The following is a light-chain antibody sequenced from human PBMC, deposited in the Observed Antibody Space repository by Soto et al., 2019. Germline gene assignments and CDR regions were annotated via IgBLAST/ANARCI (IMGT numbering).Light chain of an antibody. Sequence: DIQMTQSPSTLSASVGDRVTITCRASQSISSWLAWYQQKPGKAPKLLIYKASSLESGVPSRFSGSGSGTDFTLNISSLQPDDFATYYCQQYNSYSRYTFGQGTKLEIK. CDR2: KAS. CDR1: QSISSW. CDR3: QQYNSYSRYT. V-gene: IGKV1-5*03. J-gene: IGKJ2*01.